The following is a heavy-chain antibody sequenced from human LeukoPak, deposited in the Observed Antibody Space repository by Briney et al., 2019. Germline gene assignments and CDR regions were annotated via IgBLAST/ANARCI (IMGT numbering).Heavy chain of an antibody. Sequence: ASVKVSCKASGYTFTGYYMHWVRQAPGQGLEWMGWINPNSGGTNYAQKFQGRVTMTRDTSISTAYMELNRLRSDDTAVYYCARESGAEAGRPIDYWGQGTLVTVSS. D-gene: IGHD6-19*01. CDR3: ARESGAEAGRPIDY. J-gene: IGHJ4*02. CDR2: INPNSGGT. V-gene: IGHV1-2*02. CDR1: GYTFTGYY.